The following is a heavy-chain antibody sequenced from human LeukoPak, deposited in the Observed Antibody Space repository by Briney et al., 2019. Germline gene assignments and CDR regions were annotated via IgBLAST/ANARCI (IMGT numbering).Heavy chain of an antibody. D-gene: IGHD3-9*01. J-gene: IGHJ4*02. CDR2: IYYSGST. V-gene: IGHV4-59*01. Sequence: SETLSLTCTVSGGSISSYYWSWIRQPPGKGLEWIGYIYYSGSTNYNPSLKSRVTISVDTSKNQFSLELSSVTAADTAVYYCARSKDILTGYCFDYWGQGTLVTASS. CDR3: ARSKDILTGYCFDY. CDR1: GGSISSYY.